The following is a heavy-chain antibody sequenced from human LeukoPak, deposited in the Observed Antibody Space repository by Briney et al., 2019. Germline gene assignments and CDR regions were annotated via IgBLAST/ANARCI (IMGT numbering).Heavy chain of an antibody. D-gene: IGHD3-10*02. CDR3: AELGITMIGGV. V-gene: IGHV3-23*01. Sequence: GGSLRLSCAASGITFSSYAMYWVRQAPGKGLEWVSAISGSGGSTYYADSVKGRFTISRDNSKNTLYLQMNSLRAEDTAVYYCAELGITMIGGVWGKGTTVTISS. J-gene: IGHJ6*04. CDR2: ISGSGGST. CDR1: GITFSSYA.